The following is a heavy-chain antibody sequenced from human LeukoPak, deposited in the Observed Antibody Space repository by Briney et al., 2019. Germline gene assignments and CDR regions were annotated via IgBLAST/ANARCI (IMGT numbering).Heavy chain of an antibody. V-gene: IGHV4-39*02. J-gene: IGHJ4*02. CDR1: GVSTTSDRVY. D-gene: IGHD3-9*01. CDR3: VRDGILTDHSISY. Sequence: PPQSLSPTCTVSGVSTTSDRVYWGWIRHPPGKGLEWRGAVYLTGVTHYTPCPKRLISISVDTSKNHCSLNFYSLTAADTALYYCVRDGILTDHSISYWGQGILVTVSS. CDR2: VYLTGVT.